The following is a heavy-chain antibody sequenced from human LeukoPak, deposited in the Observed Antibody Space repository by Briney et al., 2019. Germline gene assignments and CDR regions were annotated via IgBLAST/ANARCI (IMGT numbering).Heavy chain of an antibody. CDR1: GYTFTSYG. CDR2: ISAYNGNT. CDR3: ARDQMGSGIATYFDY. D-gene: IGHD6-13*01. V-gene: IGHV1-18*01. Sequence: GASVKVSCKASGYTFTSYGISWVRQAPGQGLEWTGWISAYNGNTNYAQKLQGRVTMTTDTSTSTAYMELRSLRSDDTAVYYCARDQMGSGIATYFDYWGQGTLVTVSS. J-gene: IGHJ4*02.